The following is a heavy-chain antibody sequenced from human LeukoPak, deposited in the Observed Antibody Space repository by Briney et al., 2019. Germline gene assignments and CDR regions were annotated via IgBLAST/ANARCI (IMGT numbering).Heavy chain of an antibody. V-gene: IGHV3-9*01. CDR3: AKDLARGRGVIGINYYYGMDV. CDR1: GFTFDDYA. J-gene: IGHJ6*02. Sequence: GGALRLSCAASGFTFDDYAMHWVPDVPGKGLEGGSGLSWICVSIGYADSVKGRFTISRDNAKNSLYLQMNSLRAEDTALYYCAKDLARGRGVIGINYYYGMDVWGQGTTVTVSS. D-gene: IGHD3-10*01. CDR2: LSWICVSI.